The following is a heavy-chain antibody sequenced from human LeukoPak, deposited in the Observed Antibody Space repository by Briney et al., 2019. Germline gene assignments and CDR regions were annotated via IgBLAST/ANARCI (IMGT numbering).Heavy chain of an antibody. CDR2: IKQDGSKK. V-gene: IGHV3-7*01. D-gene: IGHD1-26*01. J-gene: IGHJ4*02. CDR1: GFTFSSYW. CDR3: ARDPSGSAPSGYFDY. Sequence: WGSLRLSCAASGFTFSSYWRSWIRQAPGKGLEWVANIKQDGSKKYYVDSVSGGFTISRDNAKNSLYLQMNSLRAEDTAVYYCARDPSGSAPSGYFDYWGQGTLVTVSS.